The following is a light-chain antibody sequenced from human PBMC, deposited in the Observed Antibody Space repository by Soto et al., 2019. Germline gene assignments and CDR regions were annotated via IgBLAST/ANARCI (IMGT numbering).Light chain of an antibody. CDR3: CSYASTGTWV. CDR2: GVD. J-gene: IGLJ7*01. V-gene: IGLV2-23*02. CDR1: SSDVGTHSL. Sequence: QSALTQPASLSGSPGQSITISCTGTSSDVGTHSLVSWYQQHPGKAPKLIIYGVDKRPSGVSDRFSGSKSGNGASLTISGLQSEDEAHYYCCSYASTGTWVFGGGTQLTVL.